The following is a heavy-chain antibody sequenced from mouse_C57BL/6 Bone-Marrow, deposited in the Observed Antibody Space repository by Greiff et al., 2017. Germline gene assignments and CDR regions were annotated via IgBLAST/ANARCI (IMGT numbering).Heavy chain of an antibody. Sequence: VQLKQPGAELVKPGASVKMSCKASGYTFTSYWITWVKQRPGQGLEWIGDIYPGSGSTNYNEKFKSKATLTVDTSSSTAYMQLSSLTSEDSAVYYCARGGPYYSNRGFAYWGQGTLVTVSA. CDR2: IYPGSGST. V-gene: IGHV1-55*01. CDR1: GYTFTSYW. CDR3: ARGGPYYSNRGFAY. D-gene: IGHD2-5*01. J-gene: IGHJ3*01.